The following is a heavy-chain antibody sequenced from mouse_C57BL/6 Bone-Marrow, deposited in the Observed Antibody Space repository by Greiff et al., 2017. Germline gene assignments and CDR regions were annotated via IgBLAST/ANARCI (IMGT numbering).Heavy chain of an antibody. D-gene: IGHD1-1*01. Sequence: VQLQQSGAELVRPGNSVKMSCKASGYTFTNYWVGWAQQRPGHGLEWIGDIYPGGGYTNYNEKFKGQATMNADKSSSTAYMQFSSLTSEDSAIYYCARSGLRYPWYFDVWGTGTTVTVSS. CDR2: IYPGGGYT. CDR3: ARSGLRYPWYFDV. CDR1: GYTFTNYW. V-gene: IGHV1-63*01. J-gene: IGHJ1*03.